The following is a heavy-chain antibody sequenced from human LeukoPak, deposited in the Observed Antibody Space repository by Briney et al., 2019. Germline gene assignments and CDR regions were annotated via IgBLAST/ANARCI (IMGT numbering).Heavy chain of an antibody. D-gene: IGHD6-13*01. CDR1: GYTFTGYY. CDR2: INPNSGGT. Sequence: ASVKVSCKASGYTFTGYYMHWVRQAPGQGLEWMGWINPNSGGTNYAQKFQGRVTMTRDTSISTAYMELSRLRSDDTAVYYCARDSASSSWFISNWFDPWGQGTLVTVSS. CDR3: ARDSASSSWFISNWFDP. J-gene: IGHJ5*02. V-gene: IGHV1-2*02.